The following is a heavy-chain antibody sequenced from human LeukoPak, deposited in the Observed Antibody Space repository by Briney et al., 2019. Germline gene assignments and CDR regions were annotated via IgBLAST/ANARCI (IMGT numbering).Heavy chain of an antibody. V-gene: IGHV4-31*03. D-gene: IGHD2-15*01. CDR2: IYYSGST. J-gene: IGHJ3*02. CDR3: ATLRPDCSGGSCYLPAAFDI. CDR1: GGSISSGGYY. Sequence: PSQTLSLTCTVSGGSISSGGYYWSWIRQHPGKGLEWIGYIYYSGSTYYNPSLKGRVTISVDTSKNQFSLKLSSVTAADTAVYYCATLRPDCSGGSCYLPAAFDIWGQGTMVTVSS.